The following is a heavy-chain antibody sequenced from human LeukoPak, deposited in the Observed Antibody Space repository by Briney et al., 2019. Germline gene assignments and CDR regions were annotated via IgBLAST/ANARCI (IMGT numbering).Heavy chain of an antibody. CDR3: ARGNWNFHYIDY. D-gene: IGHD1-7*01. J-gene: IGHJ4*02. V-gene: IGHV3-20*04. CDR1: GFTFDDYG. CDR2: INWNGGST. Sequence: GGSLRLPCAASGFTFDDYGMSWVRRAPGKGLEWVSGINWNGGSTGYADSVKGRFTISRDNAKNSLYLQMNSLRAEDTALYYCARGNWNFHYIDYWGQGTLVTVSS.